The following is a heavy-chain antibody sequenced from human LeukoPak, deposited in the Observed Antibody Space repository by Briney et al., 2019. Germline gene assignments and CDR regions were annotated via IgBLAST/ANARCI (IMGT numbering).Heavy chain of an antibody. CDR1: DDSISTYY. D-gene: IGHD4-17*01. J-gene: IGHJ6*02. CDR2: IYYTGST. CDR3: ARVATVTSGRGMDV. Sequence: SETLSLTCTVSDDSISTYYWSWIRQPPGKGLEWIGYIYYTGSTNYNPSLKSRVTISVDKSKNQFSLKLSSVTAADTAVYYCARVATVTSGRGMDVWGQGTTVTVSS. V-gene: IGHV4-59*12.